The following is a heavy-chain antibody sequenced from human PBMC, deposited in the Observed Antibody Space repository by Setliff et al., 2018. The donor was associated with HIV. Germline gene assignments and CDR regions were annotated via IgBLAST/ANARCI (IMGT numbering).Heavy chain of an antibody. CDR3: ARLSGDLHMDV. Sequence: PRESLKISCKASGYGFNSYWIAWVRQMSGKGLEWMGIIYPGDSEIRYSPSFQGQVIISADKSISTAYLQWSSLKASDTAKYYCARLSGDLHMDVWGKGTTVTVSS. CDR1: GYGFNSYW. V-gene: IGHV5-51*01. D-gene: IGHD7-27*01. CDR2: IYPGDSEI. J-gene: IGHJ6*03.